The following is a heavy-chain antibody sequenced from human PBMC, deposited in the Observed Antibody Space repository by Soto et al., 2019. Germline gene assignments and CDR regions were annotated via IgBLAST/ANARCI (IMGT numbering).Heavy chain of an antibody. J-gene: IGHJ3*02. CDR1: GFTLSTYA. CDR2: ITGSGGST. CDR3: VKHRGYQSGAFDI. Sequence: EVQLLESGGGLVQPGGSLRLSCVASGFTLSTYAMSWVRQAPGKGLEWVSGITGSGGSTYYADSVKGRFTISRDNSKSTVSLHMNRLRAGDTAVYYCVKHRGYQSGAFDIWGHGTMVTVSS. D-gene: IGHD2-2*01. V-gene: IGHV3-23*01.